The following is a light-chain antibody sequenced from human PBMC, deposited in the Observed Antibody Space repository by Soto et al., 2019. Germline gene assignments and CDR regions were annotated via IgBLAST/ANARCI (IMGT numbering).Light chain of an antibody. CDR3: SSYTSTSTLI. CDR2: EVS. CDR1: SSDVGGYNY. Sequence: QSVLTQPASVSGSLGPSITISCTGTSSDVGGYNYVSWYQQHPGKAPKLMIYEVSNRPSGVSNRFSGSKSGNTASLTISGLQTEDEADYYCSSYTSTSTLIFGGGTKLTVL. J-gene: IGLJ2*01. V-gene: IGLV2-14*01.